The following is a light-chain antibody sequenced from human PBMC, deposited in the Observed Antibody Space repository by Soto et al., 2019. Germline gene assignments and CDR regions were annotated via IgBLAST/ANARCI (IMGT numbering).Light chain of an antibody. CDR2: HVT. CDR1: SSDIGHYDY. J-gene: IGLJ1*01. CDR3: CSLTTSHTYV. Sequence: SALPQPASVSGSPGQSITISCTGTSSDIGHYDYVSWYQQNPGKAPKLMFYHVTYRPSGVSNRYSGSKSGNSASLTISGLQADDEADYYCCSLTTSHTYVFGSGTKVTVL. V-gene: IGLV2-14*03.